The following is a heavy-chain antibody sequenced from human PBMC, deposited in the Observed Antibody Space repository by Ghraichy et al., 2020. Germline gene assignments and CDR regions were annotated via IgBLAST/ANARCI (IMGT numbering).Heavy chain of an antibody. CDR3: ARDMTTVTTGWFDP. Sequence: SETLSLTCTVSGGSISSGGYYWSWIRQHPGKGLEWIGYIYYSGSTYYNPSLKSRVTISVDTSKNQFSLKLSSVTAADTAVYYCARDMTTVTTGWFDPWGHGTLVTVSS. CDR2: IYYSGST. D-gene: IGHD4-17*01. V-gene: IGHV4-31*03. J-gene: IGHJ5*02. CDR1: GGSISSGGYY.